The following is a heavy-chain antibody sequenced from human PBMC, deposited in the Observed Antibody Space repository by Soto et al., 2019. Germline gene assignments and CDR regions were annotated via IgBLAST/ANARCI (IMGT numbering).Heavy chain of an antibody. CDR2: ISAYNGNT. CDR3: ARAGMYYDFWSGYYEADY. CDR1: GGTFGSYA. V-gene: IGHV1-18*01. Sequence: ASVKVSCKASGGTFGSYAISWVRQAPGQGLEWMGWISAYNGNTNYAQKLQGRVTMTTDTSTSTAYMELRSLRSDDTAVYYCARAGMYYDFWSGYYEADYWGQGTLVTVS. D-gene: IGHD3-3*01. J-gene: IGHJ4*02.